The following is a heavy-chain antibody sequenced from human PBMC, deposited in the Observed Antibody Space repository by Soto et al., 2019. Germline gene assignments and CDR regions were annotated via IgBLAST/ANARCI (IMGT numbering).Heavy chain of an antibody. CDR1: GGTFSSYA. D-gene: IGHD6-13*01. Sequence: ASVKVSCKASGGTFSSYAISWVRQAPGQGLEWMGGIIPIFGTANYAQKFQGRVTITADKSTSTAYMELSSLRSEDTAVYYCARFDAGAYSSSWSGCYYYGMDVWGQGTTVTAP. J-gene: IGHJ6*02. V-gene: IGHV1-69*06. CDR2: IIPIFGTA. CDR3: ARFDAGAYSSSWSGCYYYGMDV.